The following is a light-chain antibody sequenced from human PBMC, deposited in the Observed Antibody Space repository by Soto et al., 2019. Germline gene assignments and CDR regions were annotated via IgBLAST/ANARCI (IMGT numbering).Light chain of an antibody. J-gene: IGKJ1*01. Sequence: DIQMTQSASSLSASVGDRVTITCRTSQSIRNYLNWYQQKPGKVPRLLIYAASSLQSGVPSRFSGSASGTDFTLTISSLQPEDFATYYCQQSYSTVWTFGQGTKV. CDR2: AAS. CDR3: QQSYSTVWT. CDR1: QSIRNY. V-gene: IGKV1-39*01.